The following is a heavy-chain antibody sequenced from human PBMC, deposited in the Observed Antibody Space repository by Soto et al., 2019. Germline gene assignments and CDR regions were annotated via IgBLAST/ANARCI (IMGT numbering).Heavy chain of an antibody. CDR2: LSASSDNT. J-gene: IGHJ3*02. CDR1: GFTFSLYA. CDR3: ALPRGYGVFDAYDI. Sequence: GVSRRRSCVASGFTFSLYAMSWVRQAPGKGMEWVSALSASSDNTYYAASVKGRFTISRDNSMNALYLQMNSLRIEDTTVYYCALPRGYGVFDAYDICGQRPLVTV. V-gene: IGHV3-23*01. D-gene: IGHD4-17*01.